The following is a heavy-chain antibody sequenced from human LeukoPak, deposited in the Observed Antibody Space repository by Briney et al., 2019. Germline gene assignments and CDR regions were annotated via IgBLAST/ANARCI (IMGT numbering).Heavy chain of an antibody. D-gene: IGHD3-22*01. V-gene: IGHV1-18*01. Sequence: GASVTVSCTASGYTFTSYGISWVRQAPGQGLEWMGWISANNGNTNYAQRLQGRVTMTTDTSTSTAYMELRSLRSDDTAVYYCARVLGSRYYYDSSGYLDYWGQGTLVTVSS. CDR2: ISANNGNT. J-gene: IGHJ4*02. CDR1: GYTFTSYG. CDR3: ARVLGSRYYYDSSGYLDY.